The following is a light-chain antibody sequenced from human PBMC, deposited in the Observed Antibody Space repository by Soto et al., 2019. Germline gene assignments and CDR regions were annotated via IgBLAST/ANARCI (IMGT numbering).Light chain of an antibody. Sequence: EVVMTQSPATLCVSPGERVTLSCRSSQSVADNLAWFQQKPGQAPRLLIYDAYNRATGIPPRFSGSGSGTDFTLTISSLEPEDSAVYYCQQRHMWPITFGQGTRREIK. CDR1: QSVADN. CDR2: DAY. J-gene: IGKJ5*01. V-gene: IGKV3-11*01. CDR3: QQRHMWPIT.